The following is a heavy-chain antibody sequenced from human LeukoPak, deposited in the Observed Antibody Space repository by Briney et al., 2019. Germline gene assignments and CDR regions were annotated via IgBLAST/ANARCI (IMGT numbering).Heavy chain of an antibody. V-gene: IGHV4-34*01. CDR3: ARLLPRTGTTAYYFHNDMDV. Sequence: SETLSLTCGVYGVASSGNYWSWIRQSPGRGLEWIGEINHSGSTNYNPSLKSRVIISIDTSKNQFSLKLSSVTAADTADYYCARLLPRTGTTAYYFHNDMDVWGKGTTVTISS. J-gene: IGHJ6*03. D-gene: IGHD1-1*01. CDR2: INHSGST. CDR1: GVASSGNY.